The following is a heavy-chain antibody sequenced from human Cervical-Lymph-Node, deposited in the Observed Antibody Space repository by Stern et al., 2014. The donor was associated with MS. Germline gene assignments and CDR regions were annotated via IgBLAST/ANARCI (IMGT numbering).Heavy chain of an antibody. CDR3: AKDMALRPYCRGGSCYSRPYGMDV. CDR1: GFTFDDYA. Sequence: EVQLVESGGGLVQPGWSLRLSCAASGFTFDDYAMHWVRQAPGKGLEWVSGISWNSGTTDYADSVKGRFTISRDNAKNSLYLQMNSLRAEDTALYYCAKDMALRPYCRGGSCYSRPYGMDVWGQGTTVTVSS. CDR2: ISWNSGTT. V-gene: IGHV3-9*01. J-gene: IGHJ6*02. D-gene: IGHD2-15*01.